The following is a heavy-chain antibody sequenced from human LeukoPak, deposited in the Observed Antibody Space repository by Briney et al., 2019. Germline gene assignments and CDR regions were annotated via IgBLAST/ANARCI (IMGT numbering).Heavy chain of an antibody. CDR1: GFTFSSYA. CDR3: ARARPYYYDSSGYYILGAFDI. CDR2: ISYDGSNK. J-gene: IGHJ3*02. Sequence: PGRSLRLSCAASGFTFSSYAMHWVRQAPGKGLEWVAVISYDGSNKYYADSVKGRFTISRDNSKNTLYLQMNSLRAEDTAVYYCARARPYYYDSSGYYILGAFDIWGRGTMVTVSS. V-gene: IGHV3-30-3*01. D-gene: IGHD3-22*01.